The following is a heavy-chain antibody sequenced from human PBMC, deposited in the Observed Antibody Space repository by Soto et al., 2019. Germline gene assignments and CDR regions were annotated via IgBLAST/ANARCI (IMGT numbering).Heavy chain of an antibody. CDR1: GYTFTGYY. D-gene: IGHD2-15*01. Sequence: ASVKVSCKASGYTFTGYYMHCVRQAPEQGLEWMGWINPNSGGTNYAQKFQGWVTMTRDTSISTAYMELSRLRSDDTAVYYCARDMGRVVVAATQYYGMDVWGQGTTVTVSS. CDR2: INPNSGGT. V-gene: IGHV1-2*04. CDR3: ARDMGRVVVAATQYYGMDV. J-gene: IGHJ6*02.